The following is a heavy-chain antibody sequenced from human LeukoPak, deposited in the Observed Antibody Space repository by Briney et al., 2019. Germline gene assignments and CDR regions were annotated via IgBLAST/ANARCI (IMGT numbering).Heavy chain of an antibody. Sequence: ASVKVSCKASGYTFTSYDINWVRQATGQGLEWMGWMNPNSGNTGYAQKFQGRVTITRNTSISTAYMELSSLRSEDTAVYYCARVNPDLADSSGWSLVGLYYFDYWGQGTLVTVSS. CDR1: GYTFTSYD. D-gene: IGHD6-19*01. V-gene: IGHV1-8*03. CDR3: ARVNPDLADSSGWSLVGLYYFDY. CDR2: MNPNSGNT. J-gene: IGHJ4*02.